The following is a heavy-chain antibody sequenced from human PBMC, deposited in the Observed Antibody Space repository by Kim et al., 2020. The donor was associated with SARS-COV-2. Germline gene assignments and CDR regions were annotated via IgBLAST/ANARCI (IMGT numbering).Heavy chain of an antibody. Sequence: SETLSLTCAVYGGSFSGYYWSWIRQPPGKGLEWIGEINHSGSTNYNPSLKSRVTISVDTSKNQFSLKLSSVTAADTAVYYCASTSTGYCGGDCYWFDPWGQGTLVTVSS. CDR3: ASTSTGYCGGDCYWFDP. J-gene: IGHJ5*02. CDR2: INHSGST. CDR1: GGSFSGYY. D-gene: IGHD2-21*01. V-gene: IGHV4-34*01.